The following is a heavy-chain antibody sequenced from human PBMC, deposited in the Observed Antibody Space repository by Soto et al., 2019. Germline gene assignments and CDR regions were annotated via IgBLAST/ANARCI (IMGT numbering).Heavy chain of an antibody. CDR2: INHSGST. Sequence: QVQLQQWGAGLLKPSETLSLTCAVYGGSFSGYYWSWIRQPPGKGLEWIGEINHSGSTNYNPSLKSRVTISVDTSKTQFSLKLSSVTAADTAVYYCARKVGYYTDYWGQGTLVTVSS. D-gene: IGHD3-22*01. CDR3: ARKVGYYTDY. CDR1: GGSFSGYY. J-gene: IGHJ4*02. V-gene: IGHV4-34*01.